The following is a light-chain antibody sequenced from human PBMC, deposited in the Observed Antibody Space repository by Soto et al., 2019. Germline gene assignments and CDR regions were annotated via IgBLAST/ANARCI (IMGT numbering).Light chain of an antibody. CDR3: QHRSRWPLT. CDR1: QSVGSY. J-gene: IGKJ4*01. V-gene: IGKV3-11*01. CDR2: DAS. Sequence: EIVLTQSPATLSLSPGERATLSCRASQSVGSYLVWYQQKPGRAPRLLIYDASNRATGIPARFSGSGSGTDFTLTISSLEPEDFAVYYCQHRSRWPLTFGGGTKVDIK.